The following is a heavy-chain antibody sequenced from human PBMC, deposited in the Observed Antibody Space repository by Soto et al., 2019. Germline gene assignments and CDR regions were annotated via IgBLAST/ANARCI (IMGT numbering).Heavy chain of an antibody. V-gene: IGHV1-46*01. CDR3: ARALGTAMVEIDY. CDR2: INPSGGST. CDR1: GYTFTSYY. D-gene: IGHD5-18*01. Sequence: SVKVSCKAYGYTFTSYYMHWVRQAPGQGLEWMGIINPSGGSTSYAQKFQGRVTMTRDTSTSTVYMELSSLRSEDTAVYYCARALGTAMVEIDYWGQGTLVTVSS. J-gene: IGHJ4*02.